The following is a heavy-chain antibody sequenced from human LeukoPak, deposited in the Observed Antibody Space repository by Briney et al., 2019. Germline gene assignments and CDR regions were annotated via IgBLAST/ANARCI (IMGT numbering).Heavy chain of an antibody. CDR1: GVSFSGYY. Sequence: PSETLSLTCVVYGVSFSGYYWSWIRQPPGKGLEWIGEINHSGSTNYNPSLKSRVTISVDTSKNQFSLKLRSVTAADTAVYYCARTRWLQSLLDYWGQGTLVTVSS. V-gene: IGHV4-34*01. CDR3: ARTRWLQSLLDY. CDR2: INHSGST. D-gene: IGHD5-24*01. J-gene: IGHJ4*02.